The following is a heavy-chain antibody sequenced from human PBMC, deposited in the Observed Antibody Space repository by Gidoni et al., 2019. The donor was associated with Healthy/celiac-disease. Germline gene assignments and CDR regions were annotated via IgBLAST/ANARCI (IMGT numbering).Heavy chain of an antibody. CDR3: ARGPMVRGMFDY. Sequence: QVQLVESGGGVVQPGRSLRLSCAASGFTFSSYAMHWVRQAPGKGLEWVAVISYDGSNKYYADSVKGRFTISRDNSKNTLYLQMNSLRAEDTAVYYCARGPMVRGMFDYWGQGTLVTVSS. D-gene: IGHD3-10*01. V-gene: IGHV3-30*04. CDR1: GFTFSSYA. J-gene: IGHJ4*02. CDR2: ISYDGSNK.